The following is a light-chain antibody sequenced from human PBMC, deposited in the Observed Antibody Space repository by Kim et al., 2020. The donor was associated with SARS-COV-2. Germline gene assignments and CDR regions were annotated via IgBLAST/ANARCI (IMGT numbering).Light chain of an antibody. CDR3: QQYATSRT. CDR2: SAS. J-gene: IGKJ1*01. Sequence: LSPGERATLSCRASQSVSNTYLAWHQQKPGQAPRLLIYSASNRATGIPDRFSGSGSGTDFTLTISRLEPEDFAVYYCQQYATSRTFGQGTKVDIK. V-gene: IGKV3-20*01. CDR1: QSVSNTY.